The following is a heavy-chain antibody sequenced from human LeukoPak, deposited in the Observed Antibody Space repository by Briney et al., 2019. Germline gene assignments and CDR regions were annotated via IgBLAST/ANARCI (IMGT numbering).Heavy chain of an antibody. V-gene: IGHV4-31*03. D-gene: IGHD6-13*01. CDR2: IYYSGST. J-gene: IGHJ6*02. CDR3: GGIDYYYYGMDV. CDR1: GGSISSGGYY. Sequence: SETLSLTCTVSGGSISSGGYYWSWIRQHPGKGLEWIGYIYYSGSTYYNPSLKSRVTISVDTSKNQFSLKLSSVTAADTAVYYCGGIDYYYYGMDVWGQGTTVTVSS.